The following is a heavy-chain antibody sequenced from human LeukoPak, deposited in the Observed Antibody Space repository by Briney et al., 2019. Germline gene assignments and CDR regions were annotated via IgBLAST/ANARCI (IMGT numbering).Heavy chain of an antibody. CDR2: ITSRSSYI. Sequence: PRRSLRLSSAASRFTLSSHSMNWVRQAPPKGLERVSSITSRSSYIYYADSVKGRFTISRDNAKNSLYLQMNSLRAEDTAVYYCARDRVGGSSSYYYYYYMDVWGKGTTVTVSS. V-gene: IGHV3-21*01. CDR3: ARDRVGGSSSYYYYYYMDV. J-gene: IGHJ6*03. D-gene: IGHD6-6*01. CDR1: RFTLSSHS.